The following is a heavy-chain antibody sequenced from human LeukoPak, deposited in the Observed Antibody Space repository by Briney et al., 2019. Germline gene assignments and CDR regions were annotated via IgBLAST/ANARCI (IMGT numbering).Heavy chain of an antibody. D-gene: IGHD3-22*01. CDR3: ARKREGNYYDSSGYYVD. Sequence: SETLSLTCAVYGGSFSGYYWSWIRQPPGKGLEWIGEIDHSGSTNYNPSLKSRVTISVDTPKNQFSLKLSSVTAADTAVYYCARKREGNYYDSSGYYVDWGQGTLVTVSS. CDR2: IDHSGST. J-gene: IGHJ4*02. CDR1: GGSFSGYY. V-gene: IGHV4-34*01.